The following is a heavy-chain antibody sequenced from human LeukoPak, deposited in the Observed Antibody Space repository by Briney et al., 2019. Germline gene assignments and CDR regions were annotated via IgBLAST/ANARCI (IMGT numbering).Heavy chain of an antibody. CDR2: FDPEDGGT. D-gene: IGHD5-24*01. CDR1: GYTLTELS. CDR3: ATPGGRDGYNSFNFDY. V-gene: IGHV1-24*01. Sequence: ASVKVSCKVSGYTLTELSMHWVRQAPGKGLEWMGGFDPEDGGTIYAQKFQGRVTMTEDTSTDTAYMELSSLRSEDTAVYYCATPGGRDGYNSFNFDYWGQGTLATVSS. J-gene: IGHJ4*02.